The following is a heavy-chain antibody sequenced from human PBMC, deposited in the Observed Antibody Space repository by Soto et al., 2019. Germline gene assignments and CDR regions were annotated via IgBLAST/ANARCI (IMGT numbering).Heavy chain of an antibody. D-gene: IGHD3-16*02. CDR3: AKDLPYDYVWGGYRPIFYYYGMDV. Sequence: EVQLLESGGGLVQPGGSLRLSCAASGFTFSNYAMSWVRQGPGKGLQWVSVISGAGGSTYYADSVKGRFTISRDNSKNTLYLQMNSLRAEGTAVYYCAKDLPYDYVWGGYRPIFYYYGMDVWGQGTTVTVSS. V-gene: IGHV3-23*01. CDR1: GFTFSNYA. J-gene: IGHJ6*02. CDR2: ISGAGGST.